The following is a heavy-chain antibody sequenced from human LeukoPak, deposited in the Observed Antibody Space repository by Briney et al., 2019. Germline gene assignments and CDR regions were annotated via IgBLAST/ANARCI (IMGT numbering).Heavy chain of an antibody. V-gene: IGHV1-58*02. D-gene: IGHD3-9*01. CDR1: GFTFTSSA. CDR3: ARGSYDILTGYYYYFDY. CDR2: IVVGSGNT. J-gene: IGHJ4*02. Sequence: TSVKVSCKASGFTFTSSAMQWVRQARGQRLEWIGWIVVGSGNTNYAQKFRERVAITRDMSTSTAYMELSSLRSEDTAVYYCARGSYDILTGYYYYFDYWGQGTLVTVSS.